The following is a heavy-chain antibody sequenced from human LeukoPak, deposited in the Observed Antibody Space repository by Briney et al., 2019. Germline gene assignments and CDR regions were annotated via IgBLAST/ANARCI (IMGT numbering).Heavy chain of an antibody. CDR1: GCSITSTSYY. CDR2: IYYSGCT. D-gene: IGHD6-19*01. CDR3: ASVRGYSSGWYASGFDP. J-gene: IGHJ5*02. Sequence: SETLSLTCTVSGCSITSTSYYWGWIRQPPGKGPEWIGSIYYSGCTNYNPSLKSRVTISLDTSKSQFSLRLTSVTAADTAVYYCASVRGYSSGWYASGFDPWGQGTLVTVSS. V-gene: IGHV4-39*07.